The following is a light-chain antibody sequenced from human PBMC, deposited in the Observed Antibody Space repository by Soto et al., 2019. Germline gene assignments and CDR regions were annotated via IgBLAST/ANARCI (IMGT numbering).Light chain of an antibody. CDR3: SSYTSSSTRV. Sequence: QSAPTQASSVSGSPGQSIPIPCPGNKSDVGAYDYVSWYQQHPDKAPKLMIYEVSNRPSGVSNRFSGSKSVNTATLTISGLQAEDEADYYCSSYTSSSTRVFGTGTKVTVL. J-gene: IGLJ1*01. V-gene: IGLV2-14*03. CDR2: EVS. CDR1: KSDVGAYDY.